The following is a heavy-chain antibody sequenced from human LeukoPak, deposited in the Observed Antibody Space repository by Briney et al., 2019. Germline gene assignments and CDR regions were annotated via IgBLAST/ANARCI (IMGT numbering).Heavy chain of an antibody. D-gene: IGHD6-13*01. Sequence: SQTLSLTCAVSGGSISSGGYSWSWIRQPPGQGLEWIGYIYHSGSTYYNPSLKSRVTISVDRSKNQFSLKLSSVTAADTAVYYCARYSSSWKGSFDYWGQGTLVTVSS. CDR3: ARYSSSWKGSFDY. V-gene: IGHV4-30-2*01. CDR2: IYHSGST. CDR1: GGSISSGGYS. J-gene: IGHJ4*02.